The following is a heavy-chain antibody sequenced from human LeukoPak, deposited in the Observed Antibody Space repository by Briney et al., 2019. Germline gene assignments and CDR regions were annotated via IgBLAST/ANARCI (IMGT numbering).Heavy chain of an antibody. J-gene: IGHJ4*02. Sequence: GSLRLSCAASGFTFSSYAMSWVRQAPGKGLEWVANIKQDGSEKYYVDSVKGRFTISRDNSKNTLYLQMNSLRAEDTAVYYCAKDRYYDSMSLSDPHDYWGQGTLVTVSS. CDR2: IKQDGSEK. V-gene: IGHV3-7*03. CDR1: GFTFSSYA. D-gene: IGHD3-22*01. CDR3: AKDRYYDSMSLSDPHDY.